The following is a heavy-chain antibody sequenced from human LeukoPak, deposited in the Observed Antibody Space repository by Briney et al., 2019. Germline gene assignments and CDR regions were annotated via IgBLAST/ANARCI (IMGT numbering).Heavy chain of an antibody. Sequence: ASVKVSCKASGYTFTGYYMHWLRQAPGQGLEWMGWINPNSGGTNYAQKFQGRVTMTRDTSISTAYMELSRLRSDDTAVYYCARGSGEAYTYGRYYFDYWGQGTLVTASS. J-gene: IGHJ4*02. CDR3: ARGSGEAYTYGRYYFDY. CDR2: INPNSGGT. CDR1: GYTFTGYY. D-gene: IGHD5-18*01. V-gene: IGHV1-2*02.